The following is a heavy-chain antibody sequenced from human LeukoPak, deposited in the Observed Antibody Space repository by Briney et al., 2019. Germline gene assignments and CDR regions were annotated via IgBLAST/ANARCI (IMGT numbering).Heavy chain of an antibody. CDR1: GGSISTYY. V-gene: IGHV4-39*07. Sequence: SETLSLTCTVSGGSISTYYWGWIRQPPGKGLEWIGTIYYSGSTYYNPSLKSRVTISVDTSKNQFSLKLSSVTAADTAVYYCARGVDIDGDYEWFDPWGQGTLVTVSS. D-gene: IGHD4-17*01. J-gene: IGHJ5*02. CDR2: IYYSGST. CDR3: ARGVDIDGDYEWFDP.